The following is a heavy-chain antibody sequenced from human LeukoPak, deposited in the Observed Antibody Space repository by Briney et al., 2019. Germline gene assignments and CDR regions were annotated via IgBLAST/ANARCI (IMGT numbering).Heavy chain of an antibody. CDR2: ISGSGFNI. Sequence: GGSLRLSCAASGFTFSSYTMDWVRQAPGKGLEWVSCISGSGFNIHYADSMKGRFTVSRDNAKNSLYLQMNSLRAEDTAVYYCTRGGGDFFGSGPGDLWGRGSLVTVSS. J-gene: IGHJ2*01. CDR3: TRGGGDFFGSGPGDL. D-gene: IGHD3-10*01. CDR1: GFTFSSYT. V-gene: IGHV3-21*01.